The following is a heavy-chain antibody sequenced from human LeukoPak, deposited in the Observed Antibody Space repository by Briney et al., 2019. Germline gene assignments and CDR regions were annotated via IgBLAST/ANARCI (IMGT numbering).Heavy chain of an antibody. CDR1: GGSFNGYY. V-gene: IGHV4-34*01. J-gene: IGHJ5*02. CDR2: INHSGST. CDR3: ARVVVAATYWFDP. D-gene: IGHD2-15*01. Sequence: SETLSLTCAVYGGSFNGYYWSWIRQPPGKGLEWIGEINHSGSTNYNPSLKSRVTISVDTSKNQFSLKLSSVTAADTAVYYCARVVVAATYWFDPWGQGTLVTVSS.